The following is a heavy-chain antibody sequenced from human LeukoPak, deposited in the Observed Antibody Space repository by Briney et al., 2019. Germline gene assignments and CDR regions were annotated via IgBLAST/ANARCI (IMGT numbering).Heavy chain of an antibody. Sequence: PGGSLRLSCAASGVTFSSYWMHWVRQAPGKGLVWVSRVISDGSGTLYADSVKGRFTISRDNAKNTLYLQMNSLRAEDTAVYYCTRSSAYSYGLSWGQGTLVTVSS. CDR1: GVTFSSYW. CDR2: VISDGSGT. CDR3: TRSSAYSYGLS. J-gene: IGHJ4*02. D-gene: IGHD5-18*01. V-gene: IGHV3-74*01.